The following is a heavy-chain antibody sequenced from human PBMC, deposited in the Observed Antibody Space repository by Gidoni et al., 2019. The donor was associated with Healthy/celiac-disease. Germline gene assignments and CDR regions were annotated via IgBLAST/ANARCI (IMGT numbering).Heavy chain of an antibody. D-gene: IGHD4-4*01. V-gene: IGHV3-23*01. CDR1: GFTFSSYA. CDR2: ISGSGGST. J-gene: IGHJ6*03. CDR3: AKFRVTSYYYYMDV. Sequence: EVQLLESGGGLLQPGGSLRLSCTASGFTFSSYAISCVRQAPGKGLAWVSEISGSGGSTYYADSVKGRFTISRDNFNTTLYLQMNSLRAEDTAVYYCAKFRVTSYYYYMDVWGKGTTVTVSS.